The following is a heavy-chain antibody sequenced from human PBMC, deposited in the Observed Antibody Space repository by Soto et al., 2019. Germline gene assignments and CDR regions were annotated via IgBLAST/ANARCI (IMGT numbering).Heavy chain of an antibody. CDR2: IIPIFGTA. V-gene: IGHV1-69*01. CDR3: AGYSSSWYPSDY. CDR1: GGTFSSYA. D-gene: IGHD6-13*01. Sequence: QVQLVQSGAEVKKPGSSVKVSCKASGGTFSSYAISWVRQAPGQGLEWMGGIIPIFGTANYAQKFQGRVTITADESTSTAYMELSSLSSQDTAVYYCAGYSSSWYPSDYWGQGTLVTVSS. J-gene: IGHJ4*02.